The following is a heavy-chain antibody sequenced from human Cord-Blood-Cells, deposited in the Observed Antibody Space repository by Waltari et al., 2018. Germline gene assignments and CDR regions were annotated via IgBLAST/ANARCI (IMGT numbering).Heavy chain of an antibody. V-gene: IGHV1-18*04. CDR1: GYTFTSYG. Sequence: QVQLVQSGAEVKKPGASVKVSCKASGYTFTSYGISWVRQAPGHGLEWMGWFSAYNGNTNYAQKLQGRVTMTTDTATSTAYMELRSLRSDDTAVYYCARDRETGTTIWGDAFDIWGQGTMVTVSS. D-gene: IGHD1-7*01. CDR3: ARDRETGTTIWGDAFDI. CDR2: FSAYNGNT. J-gene: IGHJ3*02.